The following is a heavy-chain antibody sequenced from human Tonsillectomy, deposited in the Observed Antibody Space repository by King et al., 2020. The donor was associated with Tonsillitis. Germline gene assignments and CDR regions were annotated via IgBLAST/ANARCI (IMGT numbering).Heavy chain of an antibody. CDR2: ISYDGTTK. CDR1: GFTFSSYG. J-gene: IGHJ4*02. D-gene: IGHD4-23*01. CDR3: TRDRDYGGNSGVDY. V-gene: IGHV3-33*05. Sequence: VQLVESGGGVVQPGRSLRLSCAASGFTFSSYGMHWVRQAPGKGLEWVAVISYDGTTKYYADSVMVRFTISRDNSKNTLYMQMNFLRAEDTAVYYCTRDRDYGGNSGVDYWGQGTLVTVSS.